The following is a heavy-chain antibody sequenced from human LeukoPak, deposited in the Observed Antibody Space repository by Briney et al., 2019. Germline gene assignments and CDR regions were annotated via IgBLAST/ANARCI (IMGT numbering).Heavy chain of an antibody. CDR2: ISGSGDTT. CDR1: GFTFSSYA. V-gene: IGHV3-23*01. J-gene: IGHJ4*02. D-gene: IGHD6-13*01. CDR3: AVQRTLWQQVLDH. Sequence: QPGGSLRLSCAASGFTFSSYAMSWARQAPGKGLEWVSTISGSGDTTYYADSVKGRFTISRDNSKNTLYLQMNSLRAEDTAVYYCAVQRTLWQQVLDHWGQGTLVTVSS.